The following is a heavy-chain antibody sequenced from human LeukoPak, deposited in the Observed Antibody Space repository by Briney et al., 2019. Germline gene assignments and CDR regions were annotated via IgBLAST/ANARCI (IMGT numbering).Heavy chain of an antibody. CDR3: AKEGTEYTSSWVDV. Sequence: GGSLRLSCAASGFTFSRYGMHWVRQAPGKGLEWVAVVSYDGSTKYYADSVEGRFTISRDNSKNTLYLQMNSLRAEDTAVYYCAKEGTEYTSSWVDVWGQGTTVTVSS. D-gene: IGHD6-13*01. V-gene: IGHV3-30*18. J-gene: IGHJ6*02. CDR1: GFTFSRYG. CDR2: VSYDGSTK.